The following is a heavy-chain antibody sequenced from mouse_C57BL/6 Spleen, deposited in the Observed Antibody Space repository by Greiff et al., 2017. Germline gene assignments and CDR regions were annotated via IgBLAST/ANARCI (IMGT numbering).Heavy chain of an antibody. CDR2: IDPSDSYT. J-gene: IGHJ4*01. D-gene: IGHD2-10*01. CDR1: GYTFTSYW. CDR3: ARTYYGNSYAMDY. V-gene: IGHV1-69*01. Sequence: QVQLQQPGAELVMPGASVKLSCKASGYTFTSYWMHWVKQRPGQGLEWIGEIDPSDSYTNYNQKFKGKSTLTVDKSSSTAYMQLSSLTSEDSAVYYCARTYYGNSYAMDYWGQGTSVTVSS.